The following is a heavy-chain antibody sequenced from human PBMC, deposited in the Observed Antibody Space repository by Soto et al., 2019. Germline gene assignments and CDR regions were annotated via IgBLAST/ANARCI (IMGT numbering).Heavy chain of an antibody. V-gene: IGHV1-3*02. CDR2: SNGGNGFT. Sequence: QARLVQSGAEVRTPGASVKISCTASGYSFRSHGIQWVRQAAGQRLERVGWSNGGNGFTKYSQEVQDRVSITRDTAASTVYMELRSLTSDDTAVYFCARLSFSDALDVWGQGTTVTVSS. CDR1: GYSFRSHG. J-gene: IGHJ6*02. D-gene: IGHD2-21*02. CDR3: ARLSFSDALDV.